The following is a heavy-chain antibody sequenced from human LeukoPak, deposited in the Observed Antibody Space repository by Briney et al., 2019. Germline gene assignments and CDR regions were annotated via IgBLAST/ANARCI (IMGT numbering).Heavy chain of an antibody. D-gene: IGHD3-16*01. CDR2: INLNSGVT. J-gene: IGHJ3*02. V-gene: IGHV1-2*02. CDR1: GYTFSDYY. CDR3: ARDLRLDDAFDI. Sequence: ASVKVSCKASGYTFSDYYKHWVRQAPGQGLEGMGWINLNSGVTTYAQNFKGRVTMTRDTTISTAYMELNRLKSDDAALYYCARDLRLDDAFDIWGQGTLVTVSS.